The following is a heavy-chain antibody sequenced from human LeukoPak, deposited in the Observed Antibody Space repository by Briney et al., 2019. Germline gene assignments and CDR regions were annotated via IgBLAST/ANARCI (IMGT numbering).Heavy chain of an antibody. CDR3: AKADIVVVVAATPAFDY. V-gene: IGHV3-23*01. J-gene: IGHJ4*02. CDR2: ISGSGGST. CDR1: GFTFSSYA. D-gene: IGHD2-15*01. Sequence: GGSLRLSCAASGFTFSSYAMSWVRQAPGKGLEWVSAISGSGGSTYYADSVKGRFTISRDNSKNTLYLQMNSLRAEDTAVYHCAKADIVVVVAATPAFDYWGQGTLVTVSS.